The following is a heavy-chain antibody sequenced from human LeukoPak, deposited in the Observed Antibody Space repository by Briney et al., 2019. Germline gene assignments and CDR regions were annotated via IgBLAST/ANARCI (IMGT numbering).Heavy chain of an antibody. D-gene: IGHD2-21*01. Sequence: SVKVSCKAFGGSFSSEAISWVRQAPGQGLEWMGGIIPIFGTANYAQKFQGRVTITTDESTSTAYMEVSSLRSEDTAVYYCARGSRIVVIPFDYWGQGTLVTVSS. J-gene: IGHJ4*02. CDR3: ARGSRIVVIPFDY. CDR1: GGSFSSEA. V-gene: IGHV1-69*05. CDR2: IIPIFGTA.